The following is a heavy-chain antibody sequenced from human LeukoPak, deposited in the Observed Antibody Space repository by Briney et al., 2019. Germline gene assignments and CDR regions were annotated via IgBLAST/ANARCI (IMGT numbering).Heavy chain of an antibody. J-gene: IGHJ5*02. D-gene: IGHD2-2*01. CDR3: AKDRQYCSSTSCLPYNWFDP. V-gene: IGHV3-23*01. CDR1: GFTFNSYA. CDR2: SSGSGGST. Sequence: PGGSLRLSCAASGFTFNSYAMSWVRQAPGKGLDWVSWSSGSGGSTFYADSVKGRFNISRDNSKKTLYLQMNSLRAEDTAVYYCAKDRQYCSSTSCLPYNWFDPWGQGTLVTVSS.